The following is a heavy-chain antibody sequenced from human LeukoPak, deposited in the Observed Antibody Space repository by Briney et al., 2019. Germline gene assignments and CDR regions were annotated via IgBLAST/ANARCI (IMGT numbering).Heavy chain of an antibody. D-gene: IGHD4-17*01. CDR2: ILYGGAT. Sequence: PSETLSLTCTVSGGSISSSSYYWSWIRQPPGKGLEWIAYILYGGATVYNPSLNSRGTISVDTSKNQLSLKLNSVTAADTAIYYCARHTAGRAYGDFDSWGQGTLVTVSS. CDR1: GGSISSSSYY. J-gene: IGHJ4*02. CDR3: ARHTAGRAYGDFDS. V-gene: IGHV4-61*05.